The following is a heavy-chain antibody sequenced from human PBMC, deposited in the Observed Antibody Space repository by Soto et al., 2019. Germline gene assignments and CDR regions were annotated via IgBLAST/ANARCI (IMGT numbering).Heavy chain of an antibody. D-gene: IGHD3-3*01. V-gene: IGHV4-39*01. CDR1: GGSISSSSYY. J-gene: IGHJ4*02. CDR3: ARQFSTKYYDFWSGYYIDY. Sequence: SETLSLTSTVSGGSISSSSYYWGWIRQPPGKGLEWIGSIYYSGSTYYNPSLKSRVTISVDTSKNQFSLKLSSVTAADTAVYYCARQFSTKYYDFWSGYYIDYWGKGTLVTVS. CDR2: IYYSGST.